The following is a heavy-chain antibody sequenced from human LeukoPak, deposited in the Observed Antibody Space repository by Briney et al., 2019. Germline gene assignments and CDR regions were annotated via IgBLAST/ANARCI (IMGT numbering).Heavy chain of an antibody. D-gene: IGHD3-10*01. CDR2: IRYDGSDK. CDR3: ARGINMVRGVIIPPDFDY. J-gene: IGHJ4*02. CDR1: GFTLSSYT. V-gene: IGHV3-30*02. Sequence: GGSLRLSCVASGFTLSSYTMNWVRQAPGKGLEWVAFIRYDGSDKYYADSVKGRFTISRDNAKNSLYLQMNSLRAEDTAVYYCARGINMVRGVIIPPDFDYWGQGTLVTVSP.